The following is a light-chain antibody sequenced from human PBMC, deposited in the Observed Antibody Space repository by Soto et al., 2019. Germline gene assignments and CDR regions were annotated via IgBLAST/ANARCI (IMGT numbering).Light chain of an antibody. CDR3: QQYGSSPRLT. Sequence: EIVLTQSPGTLSLSPGERATLSCRASQSVSSSYLAWYQQKPGQAPRLLIYGASSRATGIPDRFSGSGSGTDFTLTISRLEPGDFAVYYCQQYGSSPRLTFGRGTKVVIK. CDR1: QSVSSSY. CDR2: GAS. J-gene: IGKJ4*01. V-gene: IGKV3-20*01.